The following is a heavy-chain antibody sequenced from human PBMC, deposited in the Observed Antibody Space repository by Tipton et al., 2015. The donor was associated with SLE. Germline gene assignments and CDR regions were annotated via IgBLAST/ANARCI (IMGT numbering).Heavy chain of an antibody. CDR3: ARDHGGGAQDNWFDP. V-gene: IGHV4-39*07. J-gene: IGHJ5*02. CDR1: GGSISSSSYY. CDR2: IYYSGST. Sequence: TLSLTCTVSGGSISSSSYYWGWIRQPPGKGLEWIGSIYYSGSTYCNPSLKSRVTISVDTSKNQFSLKLSSVTAADTAVYYCARDHGGGAQDNWFDPWGQGTLVTVSS. D-gene: IGHD1-26*01.